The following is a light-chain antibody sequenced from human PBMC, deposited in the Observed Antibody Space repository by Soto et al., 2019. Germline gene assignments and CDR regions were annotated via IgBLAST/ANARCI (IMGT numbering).Light chain of an antibody. CDR3: SSYAGSNNFV. CDR1: SSDVGAYNY. J-gene: IGLJ1*01. CDR2: EVT. Sequence: QSALTQPASVSGSPGQSITLSCTGTSSDVGAYNYVCWYQQHPGKAPRLMIYEVTNRPSGVPDRVSASKSGNTASLTVSGLRAEDEADYYCSSYAGSNNFVFGSGTKLTVL. V-gene: IGLV2-8*01.